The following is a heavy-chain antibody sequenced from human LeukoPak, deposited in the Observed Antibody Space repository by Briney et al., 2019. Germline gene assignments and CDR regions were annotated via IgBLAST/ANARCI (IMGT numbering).Heavy chain of an antibody. CDR2: FYTSANT. V-gene: IGHV4-4*09. CDR1: GGSFSGYY. D-gene: IGHD3-22*01. Sequence: SETLSLTCAVYGGSFSGYYWSWLRQPPGKGLEWLGYFYTSANTNYNPSLKTRVTMSVDTSKNQFSLKLSSVTAADTAVYYCARGLRDEERHYGYYYMDVWGKGTTVTVSS. CDR3: ARGLRDEERHYGYYYMDV. J-gene: IGHJ6*03.